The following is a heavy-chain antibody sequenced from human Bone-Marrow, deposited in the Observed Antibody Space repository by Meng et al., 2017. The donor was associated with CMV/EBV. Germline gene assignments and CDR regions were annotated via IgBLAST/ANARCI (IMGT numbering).Heavy chain of an antibody. J-gene: IGHJ4*02. V-gene: IGHV1-8*03. Sequence: ASLKVSCKASEYTFTSYDINWVRQATGQGLEWMGWMNPNSGNTGYAQKFQGRVTITRNTSINTAYMELSSLRTEDAAVYYCARGLLLYASLWGQGTPVTVSS. CDR3: ARGLLLYASL. CDR1: EYTFTSYD. CDR2: MNPNSGNT. D-gene: IGHD2-2*02.